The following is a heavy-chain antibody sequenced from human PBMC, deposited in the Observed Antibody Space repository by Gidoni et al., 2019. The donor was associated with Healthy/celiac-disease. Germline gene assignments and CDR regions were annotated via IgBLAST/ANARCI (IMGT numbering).Heavy chain of an antibody. D-gene: IGHD5-12*01. Sequence: QGQPAEPGGGVVQPGRSLRLSCAAAGFPFSCYAMHWVRQAPCKGLEWVAVISYDGSNKYYADSVKGRFTISRDNSKNTLYLQMNSLRAEDTAVYYCAIEVATPSGWGQGTLVTVSS. J-gene: IGHJ4*02. V-gene: IGHV3-30*04. CDR1: GFPFSCYA. CDR3: AIEVATPSG. CDR2: ISYDGSNK.